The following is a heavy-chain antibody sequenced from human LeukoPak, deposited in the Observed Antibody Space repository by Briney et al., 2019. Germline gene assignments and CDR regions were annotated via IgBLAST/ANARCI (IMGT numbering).Heavy chain of an antibody. V-gene: IGHV4-4*02. Sequence: SETLSLTCGVSGDSISTNNWWTWVRQPPGKGLEWIGQIYHSGSTNYDPSLKSRVTISVDKSKNHFSLDLSSVTAADTAVYYCASLTYDSSGYALHFDYWGQGTLVTVSS. D-gene: IGHD3-22*01. CDR3: ASLTYDSSGYALHFDY. J-gene: IGHJ4*02. CDR2: IYHSGST. CDR1: GDSISTNNW.